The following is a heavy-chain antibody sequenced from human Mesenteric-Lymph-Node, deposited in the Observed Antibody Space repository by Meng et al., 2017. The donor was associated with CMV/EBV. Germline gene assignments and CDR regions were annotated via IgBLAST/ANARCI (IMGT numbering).Heavy chain of an antibody. CDR3: ATDARGDALPHY. Sequence: SETLSLTCTVSIASISSRYLTWIRQPPGKGLEWIGYTSRTGSTHYNPSPKTRLTIALDTSNNQFSLKLSSVTAADSAIYYCATDARGDALPHYWGQGTLVTVSS. D-gene: IGHD3-16*01. V-gene: IGHV4-59*11. J-gene: IGHJ4*02. CDR1: IASISSRY. CDR2: TSRTGST.